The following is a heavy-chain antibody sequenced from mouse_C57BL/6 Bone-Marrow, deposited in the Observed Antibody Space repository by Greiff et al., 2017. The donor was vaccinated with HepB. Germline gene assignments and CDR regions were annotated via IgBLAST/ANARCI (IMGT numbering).Heavy chain of an antibody. D-gene: IGHD1-1*01. Sequence: EVQRVESGGGLVQPKGSLKLSCAASGFTFNTYAMHWVRQAPGKGLEWVARIRRKSSNYATYYADSVKDRFTISRDDSQSMLYLQMNNLKPEDTAMYYCVREIYYYGGWFSWFAYWGQGTLVTVSA. CDR3: VREIYYYGGWFSWFAY. J-gene: IGHJ3*01. V-gene: IGHV10-3*01. CDR1: GFTFNTYA. CDR2: IRRKSSNYAT.